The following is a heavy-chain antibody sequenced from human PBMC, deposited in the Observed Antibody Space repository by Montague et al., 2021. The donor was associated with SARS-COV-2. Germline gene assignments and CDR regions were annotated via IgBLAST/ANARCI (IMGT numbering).Heavy chain of an antibody. D-gene: IGHD3-9*01. Sequence: SETLSPTCAVSGGSISHYYWNWIRQPPGKGLEWIGYIYSSGGTNYNPSLKSRVTLSLDAAKNHFSLRLSSVTAADTAVYYCARRTDILTGYYDYWGQGTLVTVSS. CDR1: GGSISHYY. CDR3: ARRTDILTGYYDY. J-gene: IGHJ4*02. V-gene: IGHV4-59*01. CDR2: IYSSGGT.